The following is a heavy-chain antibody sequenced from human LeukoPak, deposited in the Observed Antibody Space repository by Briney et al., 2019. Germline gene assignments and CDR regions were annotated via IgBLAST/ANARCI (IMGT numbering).Heavy chain of an antibody. Sequence: ASVKVSCKASGYTFTTYDINWVRQATGQGLEWMGWMNPNSGNTGYAQKFQGRVTMTRNNHISTAYMELSSLRSEDTAVYYCTRWHYDILTGYNGYDAFDIWGQGTMVTVPS. CDR3: TRWHYDILTGYNGYDAFDI. CDR2: MNPNSGNT. J-gene: IGHJ3*02. V-gene: IGHV1-8*01. D-gene: IGHD3-9*01. CDR1: GYTFTTYD.